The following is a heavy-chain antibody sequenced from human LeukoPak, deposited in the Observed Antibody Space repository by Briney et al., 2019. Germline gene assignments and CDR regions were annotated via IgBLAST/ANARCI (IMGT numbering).Heavy chain of an antibody. V-gene: IGHV4-61*02. Sequence: SQTLSLTCTVSGGSTSSGSYYWSWIRQPAGKGLEWIGRIYTSGSTNYNPSLKSRVTISVDTSKNQFSLKLSSVTAADTAVYYCARATYYDSSGYYYAYFDYWGQGTLVTVSS. J-gene: IGHJ4*02. CDR1: GGSTSSGSYY. CDR2: IYTSGST. D-gene: IGHD3-22*01. CDR3: ARATYYDSSGYYYAYFDY.